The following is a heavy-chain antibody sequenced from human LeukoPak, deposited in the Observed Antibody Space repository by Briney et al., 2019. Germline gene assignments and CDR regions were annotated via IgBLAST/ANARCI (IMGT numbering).Heavy chain of an antibody. CDR2: IYPGDSDT. CDR1: GYSFTSYW. V-gene: IGHV5-51*01. D-gene: IGHD3-22*01. J-gene: IGHJ3*02. Sequence: GESLKISSKGSGYSFTSYWIGWVRPMPGKGLEWMGIIYPGDSDTRYSPSFQGQVTISADKSIITAYLQWSSLKASDTAMYYCARLVGYYDSSGYYWNDAFDIWGQGTMVTVSS. CDR3: ARLVGYYDSSGYYWNDAFDI.